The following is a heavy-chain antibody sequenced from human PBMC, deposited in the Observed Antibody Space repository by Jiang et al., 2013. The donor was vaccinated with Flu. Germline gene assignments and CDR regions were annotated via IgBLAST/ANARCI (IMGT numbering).Heavy chain of an antibody. Sequence: SGAEVKKPGSSVKVSCMASGGNFSSNGVSWVRQAPGEGLEWMGGIIPIFGTTDYAQKFQGRVTITADKSTSTVYMELSSLRSEDTAVYYCARDVDSVYLDFNGNYYYYMDVWGKGTTVTVSS. J-gene: IGHJ6*03. D-gene: IGHD3/OR15-3a*01. CDR3: ARDVDSVYLDFNGNYYYYMDV. CDR2: IIPIFGTT. CDR1: GGNFSSNG. V-gene: IGHV1-69*06.